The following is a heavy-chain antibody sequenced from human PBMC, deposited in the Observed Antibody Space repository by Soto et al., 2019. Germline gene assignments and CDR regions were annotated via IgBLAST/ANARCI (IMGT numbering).Heavy chain of an antibody. CDR1: GFTFSSYG. V-gene: IGHV3-30*18. Sequence: GGALRLSCASSGFTFSSYGMHLVRQAPGKGLEWVAVISYDGSNKYYADSVKGRFTISRDNSKNTLYLQMNSLRAEDTAVYYCAKTQDIVLMVYAIDYWGQGTLVTVSS. D-gene: IGHD2-8*01. J-gene: IGHJ4*02. CDR3: AKTQDIVLMVYAIDY. CDR2: ISYDGSNK.